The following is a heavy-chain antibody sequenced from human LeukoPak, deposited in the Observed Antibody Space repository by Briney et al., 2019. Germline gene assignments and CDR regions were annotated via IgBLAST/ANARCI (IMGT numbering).Heavy chain of an antibody. CDR1: GYTFTSYG. J-gene: IGHJ1*01. CDR3: ARGYYDSSDYEYFQH. CDR2: TNPNSGGT. V-gene: IGHV1-2*02. D-gene: IGHD3-22*01. Sequence: ASVKVSCKASGYTFTSYGISWVRQAPGQGLEWMGWTNPNSGGTNSAQKFQGRVTMTRDTSIITAYMELSRLRSDDTAVYFCARGYYDSSDYEYFQHWGQGTLVTVSS.